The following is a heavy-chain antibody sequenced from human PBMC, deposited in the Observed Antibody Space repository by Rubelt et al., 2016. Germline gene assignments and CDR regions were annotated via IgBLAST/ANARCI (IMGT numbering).Heavy chain of an antibody. CDR1: GGSISSSSYY. J-gene: IGHJ4*02. D-gene: IGHD1-1*01. CDR3: ARLSATTEPLYYFDC. V-gene: IGHV4-39*01. CDR2: LYYSGST. Sequence: QLQLQESGPGLVKPSETLSLTCTVSGGSISSSSYYWGWVRQPPGKGLEWIGTLYYSGSTYYNPSLKSRVTRSVATSKNQFSLKLSSVTAADTAVYYCARLSATTEPLYYFDCWGQGTLVTVSS.